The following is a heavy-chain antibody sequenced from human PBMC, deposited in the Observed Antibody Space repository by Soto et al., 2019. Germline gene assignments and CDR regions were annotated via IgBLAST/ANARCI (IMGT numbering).Heavy chain of an antibody. CDR2: INHSGST. CDR1: GGSFSGYY. D-gene: IGHD5-18*01. V-gene: IGHV4-34*01. CDR3: ARGPRLPYYYYGMDV. J-gene: IGHJ6*02. Sequence: SETLSLTCAVYGGSFSGYYWSWIRQPPGKGLEWIGEINHSGSTNYNPSLKSRVTISVDTPKNQFSLKLSSVTAADTAVYYCARGPRLPYYYYGMDVWGQGTTVTVSS.